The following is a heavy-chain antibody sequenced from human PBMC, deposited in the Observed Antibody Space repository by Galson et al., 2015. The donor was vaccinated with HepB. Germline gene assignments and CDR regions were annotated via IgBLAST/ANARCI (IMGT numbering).Heavy chain of an antibody. V-gene: IGHV3-30-3*01. CDR1: GLTFSRNE. Sequence: SLRLSCAASGLTFSRNEMHRVRQAPGKGPEWVAVIASDGNTKYYADSVKGRFTISRDNSKNTLYLQMNSLRSEDTAVYYCARRVDSTSSWDMDVWGKGTTVTVSS. CDR3: ARRVDSTSSWDMDV. CDR2: IASDGNTK. J-gene: IGHJ6*03. D-gene: IGHD6-13*01.